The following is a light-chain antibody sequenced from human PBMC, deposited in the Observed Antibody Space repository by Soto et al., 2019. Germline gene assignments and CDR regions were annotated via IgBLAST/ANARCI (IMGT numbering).Light chain of an antibody. J-gene: IGKJ1*01. Sequence: GDRVIITCRASQSISVWLAWYQQEPGKASKLLIYKASTLKSGVASRFSGSGSGTEFTLIISGLQPDDSATYYCQQYTNTNNPWMFGQGTKVDI. CDR1: QSISVW. CDR2: KAS. V-gene: IGKV1-5*03. CDR3: QQYTNTNNPWM.